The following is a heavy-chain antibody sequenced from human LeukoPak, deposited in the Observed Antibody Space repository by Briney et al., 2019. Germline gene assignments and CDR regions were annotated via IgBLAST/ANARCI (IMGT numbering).Heavy chain of an antibody. CDR1: GGSVSSGNYY. V-gene: IGHV4-61*01. D-gene: IGHD3-22*01. CDR3: AREVGDDSSGYYFDY. J-gene: IGHJ4*02. Sequence: SETLSLTCIVSGGSVSSGNYYWSWIRQPPGTGLEWIGYIYYSGSTNYNPSLKSRVTISVDTSKDQFSLKLSSVTAADTAVFYCAREVGDDSSGYYFDYWGQGTLVTVSS. CDR2: IYYSGST.